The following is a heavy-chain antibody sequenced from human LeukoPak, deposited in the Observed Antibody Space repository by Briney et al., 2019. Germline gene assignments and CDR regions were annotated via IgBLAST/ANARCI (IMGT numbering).Heavy chain of an antibody. V-gene: IGHV3-11*04. Sequence: GGSLRLSCAASGFIFSDYYMGWIRQAPGRGLEWVSYITDNGIKIYYTDSVKGRFTTSRDNAKKSLYLQMNSLRAEDTAVYYCAKERHYDGNVLGYWGQGTLVTVSS. CDR2: ITDNGIKI. CDR1: GFIFSDYY. D-gene: IGHD3-22*01. J-gene: IGHJ4*02. CDR3: AKERHYDGNVLGY.